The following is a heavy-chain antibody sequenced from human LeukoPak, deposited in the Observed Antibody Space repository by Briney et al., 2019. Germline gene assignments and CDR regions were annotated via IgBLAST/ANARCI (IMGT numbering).Heavy chain of an antibody. V-gene: IGHV3-33*01. D-gene: IGHD4-23*01. CDR3: ARGYGGTYYFDY. J-gene: IGHJ4*02. Sequence: GGSLRLSCAASGLTFSSYGMHWVRQAPGKGLEWVAVIWYDGSNKYYADSVKGRFTISRDNSKNTLYLQMNSLRAEDTAVYYCARGYGGTYYFDYWGQGTLVTVSS. CDR2: IWYDGSNK. CDR1: GLTFSSYG.